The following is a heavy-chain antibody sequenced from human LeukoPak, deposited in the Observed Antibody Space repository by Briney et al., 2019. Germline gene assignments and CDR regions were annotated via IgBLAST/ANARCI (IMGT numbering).Heavy chain of an antibody. J-gene: IGHJ4*02. CDR1: GLTFSDYY. D-gene: IGHD3-16*01. V-gene: IGHV3-11*06. CDR2: ISSSSSYT. Sequence: PGGSLRLSCAASGLTFSDYYMSWIRQAPGKGLEWVSYISSSSSYTKYADSVKGRFTISRDNAKNSLYLQMNSLRAEDTAVYYCARVRGSYANDYWGQGTLVTVSS. CDR3: ARVRGSYANDY.